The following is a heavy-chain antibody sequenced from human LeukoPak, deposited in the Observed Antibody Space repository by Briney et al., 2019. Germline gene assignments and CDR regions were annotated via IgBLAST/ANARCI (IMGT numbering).Heavy chain of an antibody. CDR3: ARGGYYLRAFDI. Sequence: SETLSLTCAVYGGSFSGYYWSWIRQPPGKGLEWIGEINHSGSTNYNPSLKSRVTISVDTSKNQFSLKLSSVTAADTVVYCCARGGYYLRAFDIWGQGTMVTVSS. CDR2: INHSGST. D-gene: IGHD3-22*01. J-gene: IGHJ3*02. V-gene: IGHV4-34*01. CDR1: GGSFSGYY.